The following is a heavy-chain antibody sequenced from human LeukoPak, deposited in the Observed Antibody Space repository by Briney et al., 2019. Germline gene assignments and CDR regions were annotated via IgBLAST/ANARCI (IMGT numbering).Heavy chain of an antibody. CDR3: ARVGGAIGSFDI. D-gene: IGHD3-16*02. CDR1: GDSIRSYY. Sequence: SETLSLTCTVSGDSIRSYYWSWIRQPPGKGLEWIGYIYYSGSTSYNPSLKSRVSISVDTSKNQFSLKLSSVTAADRAVYYCARVGGAIGSFDIWGQGTMVTVSS. V-gene: IGHV4-59*01. J-gene: IGHJ3*02. CDR2: IYYSGST.